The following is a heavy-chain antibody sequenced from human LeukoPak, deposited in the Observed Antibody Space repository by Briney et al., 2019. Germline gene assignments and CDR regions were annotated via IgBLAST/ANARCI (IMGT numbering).Heavy chain of an antibody. D-gene: IGHD4-17*01. CDR2: IYYSGST. J-gene: IGHJ4*02. V-gene: IGHV4-39*07. Sequence: PSETLSLTCTVSGGSISSSSYYWGWIRQPPGKGLEWIGSIYYSGSTYHNPSLKSRVTISVDTSKNQFSLKLSSVTAADTAVYYCARERTVTTRIDYWGQGTLVTVSS. CDR1: GGSISSSSYY. CDR3: ARERTVTTRIDY.